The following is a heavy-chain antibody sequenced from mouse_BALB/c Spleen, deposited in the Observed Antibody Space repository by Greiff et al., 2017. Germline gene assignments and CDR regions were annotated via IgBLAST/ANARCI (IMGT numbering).Heavy chain of an antibody. CDR2: ISSGSSTI. V-gene: IGHV5-17*02. D-gene: IGHD2-4*01. Sequence: EVMLVESGGGLVQPGGSRKLSCAASGFTFSSFGMHWVRQAPEKGLEWVAYISSGSSTIYYADTVKGRFTISRDNPKNTLFLQMTSLRSEDTAMYYCARYDYDEGGYYAMDYWGQGTSVTVSS. J-gene: IGHJ4*01. CDR3: ARYDYDEGGYYAMDY. CDR1: GFTFSSFG.